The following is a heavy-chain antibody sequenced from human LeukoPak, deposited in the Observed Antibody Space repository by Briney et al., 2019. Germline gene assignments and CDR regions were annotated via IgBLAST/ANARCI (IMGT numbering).Heavy chain of an antibody. CDR3: ARARYCSSTSCYKGRRGFDP. D-gene: IGHD2-2*02. V-gene: IGHV1-8*01. CDR1: GYTFTSYD. J-gene: IGHJ5*02. Sequence: ASVKVSCKASGYTFTSYDINWVRQATGQGLEWMRWMNPNCGNTGYAQKFQGRVTMTRNTSISTAYMELSSLRSEDTAVYYCARARYCSSTSCYKGRRGFDPWGQGTLVTVSS. CDR2: MNPNCGNT.